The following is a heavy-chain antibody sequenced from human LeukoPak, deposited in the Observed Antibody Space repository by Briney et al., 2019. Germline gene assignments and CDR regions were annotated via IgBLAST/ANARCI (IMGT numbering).Heavy chain of an antibody. Sequence: SETLSLTCTVSGGSISSYYWSWIRQPPGKGLEWIGYIYYSGSTNYNPSLKSRVTISVDTSKNQFSLKLSSVTAADTAVYYCARGLYGTGRYYNKRYYFDSWGQGTLVTVSS. D-gene: IGHD3-10*01. J-gene: IGHJ4*02. V-gene: IGHV4-59*12. CDR2: IYYSGST. CDR1: GGSISSYY. CDR3: ARGLYGTGRYYNKRYYFDS.